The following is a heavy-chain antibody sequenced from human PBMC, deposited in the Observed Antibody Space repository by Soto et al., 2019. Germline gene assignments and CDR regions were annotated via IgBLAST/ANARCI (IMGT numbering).Heavy chain of an antibody. Sequence: EVQLVESGGGVVQPGGSLRLSCAASGFTFDDYTMHWVRQAPGKGLEWVSLISWDGGSTYYADSVKGRFTISRDNSKNSLYLQMNSLRTEDTALYYCAKATTVRDYYGMDVWGQGTTVTVSS. J-gene: IGHJ6*02. CDR3: AKATTVRDYYGMDV. CDR1: GFTFDDYT. CDR2: ISWDGGST. V-gene: IGHV3-43*01. D-gene: IGHD4-17*01.